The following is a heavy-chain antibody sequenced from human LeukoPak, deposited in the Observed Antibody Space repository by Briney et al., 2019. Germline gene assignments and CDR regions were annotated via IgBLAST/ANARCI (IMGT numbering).Heavy chain of an antibody. CDR3: ARVLEEGAKAADY. D-gene: IGHD3-3*01. J-gene: IGHJ4*02. Sequence: SETLSLTCTVSGGSINRTTYYWSWIRQPAGKGLEWIGRIYTSGSTNYNPSLKSRVTMSVDTSKNQFSLKLSSVTAADTAVYYCARVLEEGAKAADYWGQGTLVTVSS. V-gene: IGHV4-61*02. CDR2: IYTSGST. CDR1: GGSINRTTYY.